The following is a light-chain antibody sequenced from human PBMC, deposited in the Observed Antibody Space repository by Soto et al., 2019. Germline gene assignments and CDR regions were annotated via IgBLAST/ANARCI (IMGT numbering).Light chain of an antibody. Sequence: QTVVTQSSSASASLGSSVKLTCTLSSGHSSYIIAWHQQQPGKAPRYSMNLEGSGNYNKGSGVPDRFSGSSSGADRYLTISNLQFEDEADYYCETWDSNPRVFGGGTKVTVL. V-gene: IGLV4-60*02. J-gene: IGLJ3*02. CDR3: ETWDSNPRV. CDR1: SGHSSYI. CDR2: LEGSGNY.